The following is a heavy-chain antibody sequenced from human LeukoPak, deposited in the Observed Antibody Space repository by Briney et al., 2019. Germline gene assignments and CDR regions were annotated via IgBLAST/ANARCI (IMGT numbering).Heavy chain of an antibody. Sequence: PGGSLRLSCAVSGLTFNNYAMSWVRQAPGKGLEWVSAISKSGDHTYYAASAKGRFTIYRDNPKNTQYLQMNSLRAEDTAVYYCATSWGPDTSAFRWGRDGMDVWGQGTTVIVS. J-gene: IGHJ6*02. V-gene: IGHV3-23*01. CDR1: GLTFNNYA. D-gene: IGHD3-16*01. CDR3: ATSWGPDTSAFRWGRDGMDV. CDR2: ISKSGDHT.